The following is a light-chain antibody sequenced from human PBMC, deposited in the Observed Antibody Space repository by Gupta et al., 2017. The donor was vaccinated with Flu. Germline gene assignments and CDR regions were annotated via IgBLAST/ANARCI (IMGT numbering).Light chain of an antibody. J-gene: IGLJ3*02. V-gene: IGLV3-25*02. CDR2: KDS. CDR3: QSADHGGRV. CDR1: PLPKHY. Sequence: SSVLTQPPPVSVAPGQTARITCSGDPLPKHYVYWYQHKSGQAPVVVMSKDSERPSKISERFSGSSSGTTATLTISGVQAEDEADYYCQSADHGGRVFGGGTKLTVL.